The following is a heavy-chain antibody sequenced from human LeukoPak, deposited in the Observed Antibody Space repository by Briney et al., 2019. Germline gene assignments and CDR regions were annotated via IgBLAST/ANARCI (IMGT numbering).Heavy chain of an antibody. CDR1: GYTLTELS. CDR3: ATFVGYSYGIN. CDR2: FDPEDGET. J-gene: IGHJ4*02. Sequence: ASVTVSCKVSGYTLTELSMHWVRQAPGKGLEWMGGFDPEDGETIYAQKFQGRVTMTEDTSTDTACMELSSLRSEDTAVYYCATFVGYSYGINWGQGTLVTVSS. D-gene: IGHD5-18*01. V-gene: IGHV1-24*01.